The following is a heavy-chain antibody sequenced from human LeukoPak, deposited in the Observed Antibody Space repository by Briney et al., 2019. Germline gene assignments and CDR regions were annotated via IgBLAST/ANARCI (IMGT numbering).Heavy chain of an antibody. J-gene: IGHJ4*02. D-gene: IGHD3-10*01. Sequence: ASVKVSCKASGYTFTSYGISWVRQAPGQGLEWTGWISAYNGNTNYAQKLQGRVTMTTDTSTSTAYMELRSLRSDDTAVYYCARDLAYYYGSGSYRGSVDYWGQGTLVTVSS. CDR1: GYTFTSYG. V-gene: IGHV1-18*01. CDR2: ISAYNGNT. CDR3: ARDLAYYYGSGSYRGSVDY.